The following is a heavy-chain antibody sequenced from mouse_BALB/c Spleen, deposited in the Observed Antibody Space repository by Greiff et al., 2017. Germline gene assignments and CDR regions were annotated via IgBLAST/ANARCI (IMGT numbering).Heavy chain of an antibody. V-gene: IGHV1S81*02. CDR3: ASGGRYFDV. Sequence: QVQLQQPGAELVKPGASVKLSCKASGYTFTSYWMHWVKQRPGQGLEWIGEINPSNGRTNYNEKFKSKATLTVDKSSSTAYMQLSSLTSEDSAVYYCASGGRYFDVWGAGTTVTVSS. J-gene: IGHJ1*01. CDR1: GYTFTSYW. CDR2: INPSNGRT.